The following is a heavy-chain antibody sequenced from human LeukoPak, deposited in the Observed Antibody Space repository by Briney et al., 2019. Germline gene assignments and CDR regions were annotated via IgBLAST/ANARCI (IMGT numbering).Heavy chain of an antibody. D-gene: IGHD3-22*01. CDR2: IGTAGDT. CDR3: ARGSQAYYYDSSGYSNFDY. CDR1: GFTFSSYD. V-gene: IGHV3-13*01. J-gene: IGHJ4*02. Sequence: RGSLRLSCAASGFTFSSYDMHWVRQATGKGLEWVSAIGTAGDTYYPGSVKGRFTISRENAKNSLYLQMNSLRAGDTAVYYCARGSQAYYYDSSGYSNFDYWGQGTLVTVSS.